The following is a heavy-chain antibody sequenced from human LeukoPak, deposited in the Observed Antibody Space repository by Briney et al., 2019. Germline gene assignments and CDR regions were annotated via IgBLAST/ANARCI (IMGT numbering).Heavy chain of an antibody. CDR1: GYTFTGYY. CDR2: INPNSGGT. CDR3: ARGPRVNWFDP. Sequence: ASVEVSCKASGYTFTGYYMHWVRQAPGQGLECMGWINPNSGGTNYAQKFQRRVTVTRDTSISTAYMDLRRLRSDDTAVYYCARGPRVNWFDPWGQGTLVTVSS. J-gene: IGHJ5*02. V-gene: IGHV1-2*02.